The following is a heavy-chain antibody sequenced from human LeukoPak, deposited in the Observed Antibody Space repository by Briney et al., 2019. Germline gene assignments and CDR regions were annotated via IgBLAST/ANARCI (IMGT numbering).Heavy chain of an antibody. J-gene: IGHJ4*02. D-gene: IGHD3-10*01. CDR2: INHSGST. V-gene: IGHV4-34*01. CDR3: ARGWFGELFPYYYFDY. CDR1: GGSFSGYY. Sequence: SETLSLTCAVYGGSFSGYYWSWIRQPPGKGLEWIGEINHSGSTNYNPSLKSRVTISVDRSKNQFSLKLSSVTAADTAVYYCARGWFGELFPYYYFDYWGQGTLVTVSS.